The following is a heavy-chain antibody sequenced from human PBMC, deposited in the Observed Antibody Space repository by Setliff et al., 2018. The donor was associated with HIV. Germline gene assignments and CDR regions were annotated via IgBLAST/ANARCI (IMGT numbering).Heavy chain of an antibody. CDR2: IYPNTGGT. J-gene: IGHJ4*02. CDR1: GYTFTSYD. Sequence: ASVKVSCKASGYTFTSYDISWVRQAPGQGLEWMGWIYPNTGGTNYAQKFQGRATMTRDTYISTAYMELSRLRSDDTALYYCASEESNEDYGSGSYGLTFPPPLIYWGQGTLVTVSS. CDR3: ASEESNEDYGSGSYGLTFPPPLIY. D-gene: IGHD3-10*01. V-gene: IGHV1-2*02.